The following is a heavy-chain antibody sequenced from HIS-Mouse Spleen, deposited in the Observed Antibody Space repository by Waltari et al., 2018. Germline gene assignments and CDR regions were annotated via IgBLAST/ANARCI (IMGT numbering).Heavy chain of an antibody. Sequence: QLQLQESGPGLVKPSETLSLTCTVSGGSISSSSYYWGWICQPPGKGLEWIGSIYYSGSTDYNPSLKRRVTIAVDTSKNQFSLKLSSVTAADTAVYYCAREIPYSSSWYDWYFDLWGRGTLVTVSS. CDR1: GGSISSSSYY. V-gene: IGHV4-39*07. J-gene: IGHJ2*01. CDR2: IYYSGST. D-gene: IGHD6-13*01. CDR3: AREIPYSSSWYDWYFDL.